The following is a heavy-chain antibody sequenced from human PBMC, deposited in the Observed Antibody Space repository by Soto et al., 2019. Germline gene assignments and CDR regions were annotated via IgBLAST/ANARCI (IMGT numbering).Heavy chain of an antibody. CDR1: GFTFSSYE. V-gene: IGHV3-48*03. Sequence: EVQLVESGGGLVQPGGSLRLSCAASGFTFSSYEMNWVRQAPGKGLEWVSDISSSGSTIYYADSVKGRFTISRDNPKNSLYLQMNGLRAEDTAVYYCASAIDQVVVVAATEGVAFDIWGQGTMVTVSS. J-gene: IGHJ3*02. CDR3: ASAIDQVVVVAATEGVAFDI. D-gene: IGHD2-15*01. CDR2: ISSSGSTI.